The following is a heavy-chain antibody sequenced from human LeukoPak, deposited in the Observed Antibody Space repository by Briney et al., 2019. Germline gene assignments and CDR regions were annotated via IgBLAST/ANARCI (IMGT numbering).Heavy chain of an antibody. CDR1: GFTFDDYA. CDR3: AKDMSGSPDVFEY. D-gene: IGHD3-10*01. V-gene: IGHV3-9*01. CDR2: IGRNSGSI. Sequence: GGSLRLSCAASGFTFDDYAMHWVRQAPGKGLEWVSGIGRNSGSIGYADSVKGRFTISRENAKNSLYLQMNSLRPEDTALYYCAKDMSGSPDVFEYWGQGTLVTVSS. J-gene: IGHJ4*02.